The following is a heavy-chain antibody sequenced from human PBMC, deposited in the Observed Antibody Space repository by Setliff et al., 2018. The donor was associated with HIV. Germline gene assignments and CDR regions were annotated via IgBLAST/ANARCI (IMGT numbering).Heavy chain of an antibody. CDR2: INTANTET. CDR1: GYTFTTYA. D-gene: IGHD3-10*01. CDR3: AREQVGFGPPRGMDV. V-gene: IGHV1-3*04. Sequence: ASVKVSCKASGYTFTTYAMHWVRQAPGQGLEWMGWINTANTETKYSQTLQDRATFTRDTSASTAYMELTGLTSEDTAVYYCAREQVGFGPPRGMDVWGQGTTVTVSS. J-gene: IGHJ6*02.